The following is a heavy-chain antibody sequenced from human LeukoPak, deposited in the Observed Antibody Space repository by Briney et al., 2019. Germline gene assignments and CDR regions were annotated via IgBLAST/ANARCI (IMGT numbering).Heavy chain of an antibody. CDR3: ARGDYGSGTYFDY. Sequence: GGSLRLSCAASGFTFSSYSMNWVRQAPGKGLEWVSSITSSSSYIYYADSVKGRFTISRDNAKNSLYPQMNSLRAEDTAVYFCARGDYGSGTYFDYWGQGTLVSVST. CDR2: ITSSSSYI. V-gene: IGHV3-21*01. CDR1: GFTFSSYS. J-gene: IGHJ4*02. D-gene: IGHD3-10*01.